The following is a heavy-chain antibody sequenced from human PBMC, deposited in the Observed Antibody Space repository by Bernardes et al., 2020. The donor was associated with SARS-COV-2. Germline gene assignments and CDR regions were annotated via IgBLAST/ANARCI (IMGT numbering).Heavy chain of an antibody. J-gene: IGHJ4*02. CDR2: ISNDGSNR. CDR3: AKDRLWLQSEDPLEY. D-gene: IGHD5-12*01. Sequence: GGSLRLSCAASGFTFSSYAMSWVRQAPGKGLEWVASISNDGSNRYEADSVKGRFSISRDNPKNTLYLQMNRLRAEDTAVYYCAKDRLWLQSEDPLEYRGQGTLVTVSS. CDR1: GFTFSSYA. V-gene: IGHV3-30*18.